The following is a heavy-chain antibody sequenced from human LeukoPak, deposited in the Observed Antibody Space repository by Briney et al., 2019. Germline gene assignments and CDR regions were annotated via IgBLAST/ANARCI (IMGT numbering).Heavy chain of an antibody. CDR1: GFTFSNYA. CDR2: ISASGRNR. D-gene: IGHD3-10*01. Sequence: GGSLRLSCAASGFTFSNYAMTWVRQAPGKGLELVSVISASGRNRDYADSVKGRFTISRDNAENTLSLLMNSLRAEDTAVYYCASHRVVRGVFDPWGQGTLVTVSS. J-gene: IGHJ5*02. V-gene: IGHV3-23*01. CDR3: ASHRVVRGVFDP.